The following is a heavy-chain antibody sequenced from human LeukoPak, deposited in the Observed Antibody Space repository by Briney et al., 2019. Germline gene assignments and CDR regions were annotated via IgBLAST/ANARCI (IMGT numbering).Heavy chain of an antibody. V-gene: IGHV1-18*01. J-gene: IGHJ4*02. D-gene: IGHD5-18*01. Sequence: SVKVSCKASGYTFTSYGISWVRQAPGQGLEWMGWISAYYGNTTYAQKFQGRVTMTTDTPTSTAYMELRSLRSDDTAVYYCARDPNAMVTSLFDYWGQGTLVTVSS. CDR3: ARDPNAMVTSLFDY. CDR1: GYTFTSYG. CDR2: ISAYYGNT.